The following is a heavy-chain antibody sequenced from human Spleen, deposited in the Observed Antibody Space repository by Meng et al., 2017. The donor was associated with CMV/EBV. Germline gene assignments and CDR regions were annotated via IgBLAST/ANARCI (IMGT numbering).Heavy chain of an antibody. CDR1: GGSISGSSYY. CDR2: IYYSGSS. CDR3: ARGYYEIGWFDP. Sequence: TVSGGSISGSSYYWGWIRQPPGKGLEWIGSIYYSGSSYYNPSLKSRVTISVDTSKNQFSLKLSSVTAADTAVYYCARGYYEIGWFDPWGQGTLVTVSS. D-gene: IGHD3-22*01. J-gene: IGHJ5*02. V-gene: IGHV4-39*07.